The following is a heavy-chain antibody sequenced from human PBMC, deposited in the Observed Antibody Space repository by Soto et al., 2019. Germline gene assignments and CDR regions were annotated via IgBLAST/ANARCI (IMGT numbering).Heavy chain of an antibody. CDR2: INPYSGDT. CDR1: GAGIISTC. V-gene: IGHV1-2*02. J-gene: IGHJ5*02. CDR3: EILLRCSVTLPVTGLGRLYP. D-gene: IGHD1-26*01. Sequence: DSVKVYWKGGGAGIISTCSNWVRQAPGQGHEWMGWINPYSGDTKYGQTFQGRVTMTRDTSISSAYMELSRLTSDDTAVYFCEILLRCSVTLPVTGLGRLYPWAQRTSVPVSS.